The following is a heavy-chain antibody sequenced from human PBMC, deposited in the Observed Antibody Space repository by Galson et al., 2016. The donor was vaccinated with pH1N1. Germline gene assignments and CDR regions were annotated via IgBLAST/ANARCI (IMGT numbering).Heavy chain of an antibody. CDR2: IIPIFGTT. CDR1: GGTFSNYV. Sequence: SVKVSCKASGGTFSNYVISWVRQAPGQGLEWMGGIIPIFGTTDYAQKFQGRVTITADKTTSTGYMEQTSLRSEDTAVYFCASDSKGYYGSGTSIQDHFYYGMDVWGQGTTVTVSS. CDR3: ASDSKGYYGSGTSIQDHFYYGMDV. V-gene: IGHV1-69*06. J-gene: IGHJ6*02. D-gene: IGHD3-10*01.